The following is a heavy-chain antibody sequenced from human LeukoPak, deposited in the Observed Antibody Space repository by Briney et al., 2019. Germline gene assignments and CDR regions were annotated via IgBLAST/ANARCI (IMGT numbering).Heavy chain of an antibody. D-gene: IGHD3-9*01. CDR3: ARQRKKTGYTSYYYYYYMDV. CDR2: INHSGST. Sequence: PSETLSLTCAVYGGSFSGYYWSWIRQPPGKGLEWIGEINHSGSTNYNPSLKSRVTISVDTSKNQFSLKLSSVTAADTAVYYCARQRKKTGYTSYYYYYYMDVWGKGITVTISS. J-gene: IGHJ6*03. CDR1: GGSFSGYY. V-gene: IGHV4-34*01.